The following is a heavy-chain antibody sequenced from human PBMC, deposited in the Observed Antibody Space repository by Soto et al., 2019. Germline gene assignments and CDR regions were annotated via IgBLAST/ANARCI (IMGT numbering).Heavy chain of an antibody. V-gene: IGHV3-7*05. CDR2: IKEDGSES. Sequence: EVQLVASGGDLVQPVGSLRLACAASGFTFSTHWMSWVRQAPGKGLEWVANIKEDGSESYYADPVKGRFTISRDNAKNSLYLQMNGLRVEDTALYYCAKDVRWGQGTLVTVSS. CDR3: AKDVR. J-gene: IGHJ4*02. CDR1: GFTFSTHW.